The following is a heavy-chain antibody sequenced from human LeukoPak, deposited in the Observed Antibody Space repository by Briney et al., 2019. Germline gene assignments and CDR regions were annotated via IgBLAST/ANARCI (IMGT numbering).Heavy chain of an antibody. CDR2: ISGSGGST. J-gene: IGHJ4*02. Sequence: GSLRLSCAASGFTFSSYAMSWVRQAPGKGLEWVSAISGSGGSTYYADSVKGRFTISRDNSKNTLYLQMNSLRAEDTAVYYCAILPYGDFGIDYWGQGTLVTVSS. V-gene: IGHV3-23*01. CDR3: AILPYGDFGIDY. D-gene: IGHD4-17*01. CDR1: GFTFSSYA.